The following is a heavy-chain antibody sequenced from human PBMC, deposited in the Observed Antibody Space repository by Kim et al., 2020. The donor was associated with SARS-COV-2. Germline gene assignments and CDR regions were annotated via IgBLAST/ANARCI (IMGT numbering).Heavy chain of an antibody. Sequence: SQTLSLTCVISGDSVSTNSATWNWIRQSPSRGLEWLGRTYYRSKWYDDYAISVQGRINTKPDTSMNQFSLQLTSVTPEDTAVYFCAREKDTTGRFSDVGAFDSWGQGTMVTVSS. CDR1: GDSVSTNSAT. CDR3: AREKDTTGRFSDVGAFDS. J-gene: IGHJ3*02. V-gene: IGHV6-1*01. D-gene: IGHD1-1*01. CDR2: TYYRSKWYD.